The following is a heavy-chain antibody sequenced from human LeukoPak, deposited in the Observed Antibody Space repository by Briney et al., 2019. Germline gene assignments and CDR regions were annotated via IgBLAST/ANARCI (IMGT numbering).Heavy chain of an antibody. V-gene: IGHV3-74*01. CDR2: INPDGSQT. CDR1: GFTFNTYW. CDR3: ARDPVRRDSY. D-gene: IGHD3-10*01. J-gene: IGHJ4*02. Sequence: PGGSLRLSCAASGFTFNTYWMHWVRQAPGKGLVWVSHINPDGSQTNYADSVTGRFTISRDNAKNTLYLQMNSLRAEDTAVYYCARDPVRRDSYWSQGTLVTVSS.